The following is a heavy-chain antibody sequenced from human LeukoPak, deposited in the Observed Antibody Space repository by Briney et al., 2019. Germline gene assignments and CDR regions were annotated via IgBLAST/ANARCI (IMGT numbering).Heavy chain of an antibody. CDR2: IYYRGST. CDR3: ARLSGYSSGHYYSDY. J-gene: IGHJ4*02. D-gene: IGHD3-22*01. V-gene: IGHV4-59*01. Sequence: SETLSLTCTVSGGSISSDYWSWIRQPPGKGLEWIGYIYYRGSTNYNPSLKSRVTISVDTSKNQFSLKLSSVSAADTAVYYCARLSGYSSGHYYSDYWGQGTLVTVSS. CDR1: GGSISSDY.